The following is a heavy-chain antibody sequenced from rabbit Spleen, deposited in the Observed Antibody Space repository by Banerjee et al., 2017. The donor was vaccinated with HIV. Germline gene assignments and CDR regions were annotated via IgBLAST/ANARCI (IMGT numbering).Heavy chain of an antibody. CDR3: ARDLVTVIGWNFNL. J-gene: IGHJ4*01. D-gene: IGHD5-1*01. CDR2: IYGDSSGST. V-gene: IGHV1S40*01. CDR1: GFSFSNSYY. Sequence: QSLEESGGDLVKPGASLTLTCTASGFSFSNSYYMCWVRQAPGKGLECIACIYGDSSGSTWYASWAKGRFTISKTSSTTVTLQMTSVTAADTATYFCARDLVTVIGWNFNLWGPGTLVTVS.